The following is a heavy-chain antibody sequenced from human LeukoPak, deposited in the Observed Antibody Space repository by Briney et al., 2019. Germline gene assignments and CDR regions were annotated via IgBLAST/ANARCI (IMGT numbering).Heavy chain of an antibody. CDR2: ISSGSDHI. CDR3: ARNDYSTSSGYDS. D-gene: IGHD6-6*01. CDR1: GFTFSSYS. Sequence: GGSLRLSCVASGFTFSSYSMNWVRQAPGKGLEWVSSISSGSDHIYYADSVRGRFTISRDNAKNSLYLQMDSLRAEDTAVFFCARNDYSTSSGYDSWGQGTLVAVSS. J-gene: IGHJ4*02. V-gene: IGHV3-21*01.